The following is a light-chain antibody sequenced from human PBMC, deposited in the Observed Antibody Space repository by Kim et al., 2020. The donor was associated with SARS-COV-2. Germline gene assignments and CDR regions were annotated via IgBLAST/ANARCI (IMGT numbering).Light chain of an antibody. Sequence: EIELTQSPVTLSVSPGEGATLSCRASQRINTNLAWYQHKPGQPPRLLIHGASTRATGVSVRFTGSGSGTEFNLTIDSLQSEDLAVYYCQQYNNWPAYTFGQGTKLEI. V-gene: IGKV3-15*01. CDR1: QRINTN. CDR3: QQYNNWPAYT. CDR2: GAS. J-gene: IGKJ2*01.